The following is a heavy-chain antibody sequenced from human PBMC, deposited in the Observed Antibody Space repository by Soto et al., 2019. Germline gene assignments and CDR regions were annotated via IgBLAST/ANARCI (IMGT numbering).Heavy chain of an antibody. D-gene: IGHD6-19*01. CDR3: ARGGFWSLWLGY. CDR2: VYHSGST. J-gene: IGHJ4*02. V-gene: IGHV4-31*03. Sequence: QVQLQESGPGLVQPSQTLSLTCTVSGRSISSGGYYWNWIRQHPGKGLEWIGYVYHSGSTYYNPSLKSRVTISVDTSKNQFSLKLSSVTAADTAVYYCARGGFWSLWLGYWGQGTLVTVSS. CDR1: GRSISSGGYY.